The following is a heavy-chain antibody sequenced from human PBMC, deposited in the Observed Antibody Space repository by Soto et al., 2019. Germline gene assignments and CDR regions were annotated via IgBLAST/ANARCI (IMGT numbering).Heavy chain of an antibody. CDR3: ASGPIGDYTDGFDS. V-gene: IGHV4-30-2*01. D-gene: IGHD4-17*01. CDR1: GGSISSGGYS. J-gene: IGHJ4*02. CDR2: IYHSGST. Sequence: QLQLQESGSGLVKPSQTLSLTCAVSGGSISSGGYSWSWIRQPPGKAPEWIGYIYHSGSTYYNPSLKSRVTISVDRSKNQFSLKLSSVTAADTAVYYCASGPIGDYTDGFDSWGQGTLVTVSS.